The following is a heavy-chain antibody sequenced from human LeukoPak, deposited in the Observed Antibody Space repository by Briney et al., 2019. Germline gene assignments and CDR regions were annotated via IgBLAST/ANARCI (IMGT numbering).Heavy chain of an antibody. CDR3: VGDQGDA. CDR2: ISSSSSYI. CDR1: GFTFSSYS. J-gene: IGHJ4*02. D-gene: IGHD3-16*01. V-gene: IGHV3-21*01. Sequence: GGSLRLSCAASGFTFSSYSMNWVRQAPGKGLEWVSSISSSSSYIYYADSVEERFTISRDNAKNSLYLQMNSLTAEDTAVSYCVGDQGDAGGQGTLVTVSS.